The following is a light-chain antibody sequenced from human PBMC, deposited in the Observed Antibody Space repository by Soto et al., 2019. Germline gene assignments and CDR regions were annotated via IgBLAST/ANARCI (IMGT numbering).Light chain of an antibody. CDR3: QQYNSYPRT. CDR2: GAS. Sequence: EIEMTQSPATLSGSIGERATLSCRASQSVSSVLAWYQQKPGQAPRLLIYGASTRASGIPARFSGSGSGTEFTLTISSLQPEDFAVYYCQQYNSYPRTFGQGTKVDVK. V-gene: IGKV3-15*01. J-gene: IGKJ1*01. CDR1: QSVSSV.